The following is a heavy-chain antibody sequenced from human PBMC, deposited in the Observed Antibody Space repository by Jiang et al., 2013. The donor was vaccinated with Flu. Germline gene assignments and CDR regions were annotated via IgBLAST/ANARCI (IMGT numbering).Heavy chain of an antibody. V-gene: IGHV1-24*01. CDR2: FDPEDGET. CDR3: ATRNFGYCSGGSCYPYWFDY. CDR1: GYTLTELS. Sequence: SVKVSCKVSGYTLTELSMHWVRQAPGKGLEWMGGFDPEDGETIYAQKFQGRVTMTEDTSTDTAYMELSSLRSEDTAVYYCATRNFGYCSGGSCYPYWFDYWGQGTLVTVSS. J-gene: IGHJ4*02. D-gene: IGHD2-15*01.